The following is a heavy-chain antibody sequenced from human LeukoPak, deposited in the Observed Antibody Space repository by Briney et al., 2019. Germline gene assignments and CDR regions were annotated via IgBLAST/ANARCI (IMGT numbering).Heavy chain of an antibody. V-gene: IGHV3-64*01. CDR2: IRSTGDST. Sequence: GGSLRLSCAASGFTFSNFAIHWVRQAPGKGLEFVSGIRSTGDSTYYANSAKGRFTISRDNSKNTLYLQMGSLRAEDMAVYYCARGHDILTGYSDYWGQGTLVTVSS. CDR3: ARGHDILTGYSDY. CDR1: GFTFSNFA. D-gene: IGHD3-9*01. J-gene: IGHJ4*02.